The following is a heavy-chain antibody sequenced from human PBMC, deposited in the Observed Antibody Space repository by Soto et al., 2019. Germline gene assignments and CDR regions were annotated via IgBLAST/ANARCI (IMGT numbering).Heavy chain of an antibody. CDR3: ASLNPQYCGSYSDAFDI. CDR1: GGTFSSYA. J-gene: IGHJ3*02. D-gene: IGHD1-26*01. V-gene: IGHV1-69*13. CDR2: IIPIFGTA. Sequence: SVKVSCKASGGTFSSYAISWVRQAPGQGLEWMGGIIPIFGTANYAQKFQGRVTITADESTSTAYMELSSLRSEDTAVYYCASLNPQYCGSYSDAFDIWSRGTMVTVSS.